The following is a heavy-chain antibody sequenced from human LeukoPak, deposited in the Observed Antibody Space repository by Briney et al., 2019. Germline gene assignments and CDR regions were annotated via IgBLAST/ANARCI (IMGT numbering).Heavy chain of an antibody. CDR2: IGSYGGDT. J-gene: IGHJ5*02. D-gene: IGHD3-3*01. CDR1: TSR. V-gene: IGHV1-18*01. Sequence: GASVKVSCKATSRISWVRQAPGQGLEWMGWIGSYGGDTYYAQKFQGRATMTTDTSTSTAYMELRSLRSDDTAVYYCARVTGRSITIFGVVPYNWFDPWGQGTLVTVSS. CDR3: ARVTGRSITIFGVVPYNWFDP.